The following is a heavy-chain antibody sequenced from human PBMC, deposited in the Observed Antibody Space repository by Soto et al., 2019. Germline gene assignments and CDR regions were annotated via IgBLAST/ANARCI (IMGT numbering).Heavy chain of an antibody. CDR2: IHNSGST. CDR1: GGSITSGGYY. CDR3: ARGRVETAMVGKYYFDY. D-gene: IGHD5-18*01. J-gene: IGHJ4*02. V-gene: IGHV4-31*03. Sequence: QVQLQESGPGLVKPSQTLSLTCTVSGGSITSGGYYWSWIRQHPGKGLEWIGYIHNSGSTYYNPSLKSRVTISVDTSRHQFSLKLSSVTAADTAGYYCARGRVETAMVGKYYFDYWGQGTLVTVSS.